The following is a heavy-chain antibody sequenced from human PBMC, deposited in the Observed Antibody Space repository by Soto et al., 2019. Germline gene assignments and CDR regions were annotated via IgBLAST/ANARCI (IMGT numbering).Heavy chain of an antibody. CDR3: AKDAAYYFDY. D-gene: IGHD6-25*01. CDR2: ISWGSGSI. J-gene: IGHJ4*02. V-gene: IGHV3-9*01. Sequence: EVQLVESGGGLVQPGRSLRLSCAASGFTFDDYAMHWVRQAPGKGLEWVSGISWGSGSIDYADSVKGRSTISRDNAKNSLYLQMNSLRAEDTALYYCAKDAAYYFDYWGQGTLVTVSS. CDR1: GFTFDDYA.